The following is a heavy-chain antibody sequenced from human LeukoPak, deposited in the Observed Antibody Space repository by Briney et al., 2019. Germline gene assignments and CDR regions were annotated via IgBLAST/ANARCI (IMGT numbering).Heavy chain of an antibody. D-gene: IGHD2-15*01. CDR1: GFTVTNND. V-gene: IGHV3-66*01. Sequence: GGSLRLSCAASGFTVTNNDMNWVRQAPGKGLEWVSVITSGGSTYFADSVKGRFTVSRDNSKNTLSLQMNSLRVEDTAVHYCARDLISGPATHDSWGQGALVTVSS. CDR2: ITSGGST. J-gene: IGHJ4*02. CDR3: ARDLISGPATHDS.